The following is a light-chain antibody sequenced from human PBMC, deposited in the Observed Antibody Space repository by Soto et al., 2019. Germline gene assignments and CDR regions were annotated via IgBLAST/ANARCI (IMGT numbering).Light chain of an antibody. CDR2: KAS. CDR3: QHYSSYPFA. V-gene: IGKV1-5*03. Sequence: DIQMTQSPSTLSASVGDRVTITCRASQSITYWLAWYQQRPGKAPNLLIYKASTLESGVPSRFSGSGSGTEFTLTIINLQPDDFAAYYCQHYSSYPFAFGGGTKVEIK. J-gene: IGKJ4*01. CDR1: QSITYW.